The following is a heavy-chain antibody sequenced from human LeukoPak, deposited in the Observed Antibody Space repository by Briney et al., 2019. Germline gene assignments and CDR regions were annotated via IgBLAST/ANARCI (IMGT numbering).Heavy chain of an antibody. CDR1: GFTFSSYA. CDR2: ISGSGGST. J-gene: IGHJ6*03. CDR3: AKGGGYEAQYYYYYMDV. D-gene: IGHD5-12*01. Sequence: GGSLRLSCAASGFTFSSYAMSWVRQAPGKGLEWVSAISGSGGSTYYADSVKGRFTISRDNSKNTLYLQMKSLRAEDTAVYYCAKGGGYEAQYYYYYMDVWGKGTTVTISS. V-gene: IGHV3-23*01.